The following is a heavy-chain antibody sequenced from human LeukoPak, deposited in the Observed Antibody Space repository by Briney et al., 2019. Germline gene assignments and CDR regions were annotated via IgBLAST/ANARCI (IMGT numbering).Heavy chain of an antibody. J-gene: IGHJ4*02. CDR3: AREGSSNKHYSFDY. CDR2: INAGNGNT. CDR1: GYTFTSYA. Sequence: ASVKVSCKASGYTFTSYAMHWVRQAPGQRLEWMGWINAGNGNTKYSQKFQGRVTITRDTSESTAYMELSSLRSEDTAVYYCAREGSSNKHYSFDYWGQGTLVTVSS. D-gene: IGHD2-2*01. V-gene: IGHV1-3*01.